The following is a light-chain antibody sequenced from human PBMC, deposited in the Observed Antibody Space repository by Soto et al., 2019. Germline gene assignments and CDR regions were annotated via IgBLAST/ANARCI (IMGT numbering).Light chain of an antibody. CDR1: QSVSRY. CDR2: DAS. CDR3: QQYNNWPLMYT. Sequence: EIVLTQSPDTLSLSPGESATLSCRASQSVSRYLAWYQQKPGQTPRLLIYDASNRAAGIPARFSGSGSGTEFTLTISSLEPEDFAVYYCQQYNNWPLMYTFGQGTKVDIK. J-gene: IGKJ2*01. V-gene: IGKV3-11*01.